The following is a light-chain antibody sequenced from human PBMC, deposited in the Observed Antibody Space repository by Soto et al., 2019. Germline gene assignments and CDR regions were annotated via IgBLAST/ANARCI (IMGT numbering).Light chain of an antibody. CDR1: EDISTC. CDR2: AAS. V-gene: IGKV1-12*01. J-gene: IGKJ5*01. CDR3: QHADSFPLIT. Sequence: DIQRTQSPSTLSSSVGDRVTITCRASEDISTCLAWYQQKPGKAPKLLIYAASSLQSGVPSRFSGSGSGTDLTLTISSLQTEDFANYYCQHADSFPLITFGQGTRLEIK.